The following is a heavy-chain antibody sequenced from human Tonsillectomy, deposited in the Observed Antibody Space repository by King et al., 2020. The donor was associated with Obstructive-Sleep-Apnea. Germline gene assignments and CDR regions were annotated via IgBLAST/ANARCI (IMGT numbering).Heavy chain of an antibody. CDR3: ARDSERTDYGDYLHWYFDL. J-gene: IGHJ2*01. D-gene: IGHD4-17*01. CDR1: GFPFSNYA. V-gene: IGHV3-64*01. Sequence: VQLVESGGGLVQPGGSLRLSCAASGFPFSNYAMHWVRQAPGKGLEYVSAISSNGGSTYYANSVKDRFTISWDNSKNTLYLQMGSLRAEDMAVYYCARDSERTDYGDYLHWYFDLWGRGTLVTVSS. CDR2: ISSNGGST.